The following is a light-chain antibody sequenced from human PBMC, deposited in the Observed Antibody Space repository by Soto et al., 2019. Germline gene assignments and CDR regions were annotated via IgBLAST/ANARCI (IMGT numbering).Light chain of an antibody. J-gene: IGKJ3*01. Sequence: DIQMTQSPSSLSASVGDRVTITCRASQSISSYLNWYQQTPGKAPKLLIYAASSLQSGVPARVIGRGYGTDFTRTISSLRPEDFAAYYGQQSYSPPFTFGPGTKVDIK. CDR2: AAS. V-gene: IGKV1-39*01. CDR1: QSISSY. CDR3: QQSYSPPFT.